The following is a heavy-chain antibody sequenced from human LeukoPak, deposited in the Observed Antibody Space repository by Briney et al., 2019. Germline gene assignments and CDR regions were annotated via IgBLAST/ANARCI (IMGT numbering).Heavy chain of an antibody. J-gene: IGHJ3*02. CDR2: INPIFGTA. CDR1: GGTFSSYA. Sequence: SVKVSCTASGGTFSSYAISWARQAPGQGLEWMGGINPIFGTANYAQKLKGRVTITADESTSTAYMELSSLRSEDTAVYYCARASSGYYDDAFDIWGQGTMVTVSS. CDR3: ARASSGYYDDAFDI. D-gene: IGHD3-22*01. V-gene: IGHV1-69*13.